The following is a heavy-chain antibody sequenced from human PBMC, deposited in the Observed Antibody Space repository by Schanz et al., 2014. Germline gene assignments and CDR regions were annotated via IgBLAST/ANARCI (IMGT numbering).Heavy chain of an antibody. D-gene: IGHD1-26*01. CDR3: AAHRQYTGYYDWFDP. Sequence: QVQLQQWGAGLLKPSETLSLTCDVYGGSFSGYFWSWIRQPPGKGLEWIGEINHSGNNYYNPSLKSRVTISEATSKNHFSLKLSSVTAADTAVYYCAAHRQYTGYYDWFDPWGQGTLVTVSS. CDR2: INHSGNN. CDR1: GGSFSGYF. J-gene: IGHJ5*02. V-gene: IGHV4-34*02.